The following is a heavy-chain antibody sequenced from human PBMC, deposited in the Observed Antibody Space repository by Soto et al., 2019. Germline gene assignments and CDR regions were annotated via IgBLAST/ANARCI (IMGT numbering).Heavy chain of an antibody. Sequence: SETLSITCTLFVETTTTGDLSRIRPSAGKGLEWIGRTDTSGNPNYNPALKSRVTMSVDTSKKQFSLKLTSVTAADTAVYYCARYSNNWFQTEGMDVWGQGTTVT. D-gene: IGHD6-13*01. J-gene: IGHJ6*02. CDR2: TDTSGNP. V-gene: IGHV4-4*07. CDR1: VETTTTGD. CDR3: ARYSNNWFQTEGMDV.